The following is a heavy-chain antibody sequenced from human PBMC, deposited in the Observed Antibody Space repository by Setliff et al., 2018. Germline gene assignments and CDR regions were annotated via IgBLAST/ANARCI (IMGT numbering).Heavy chain of an antibody. CDR3: ARGGYGGYHEALDI. D-gene: IGHD5-12*01. CDR2: ISAYNGGT. CDR1: GYPFTHQG. Sequence: ASVKVSCKTSGYPFTHQGISRVRQAPGQGLEWMGWISAYNGGTNFIQKFHDRVTMTTDRSTSTAYMELRSLGSDDTAMYYCARGGYGGYHEALDIWGQGTMVTVSS. J-gene: IGHJ3*02. V-gene: IGHV1-18*01.